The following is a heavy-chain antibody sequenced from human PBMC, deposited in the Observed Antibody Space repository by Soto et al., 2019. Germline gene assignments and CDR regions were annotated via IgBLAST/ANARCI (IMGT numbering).Heavy chain of an antibody. CDR2: MNPNSGNT. J-gene: IGHJ3*02. V-gene: IGHV1-8*01. D-gene: IGHD6-19*01. CDR1: GYTFNRHD. Sequence: QVQLVQSGAEVKRSGASVRISCKASGYTFNRHDINWVRQATGQGPEWIGWMNPNSGNTGYAQKFQGRVTMTRDSSITTANMDLSSLTSEDTAIYYCASEGLYGSIQDNTFDIWGQGTMVSVSS. CDR3: ASEGLYGSIQDNTFDI.